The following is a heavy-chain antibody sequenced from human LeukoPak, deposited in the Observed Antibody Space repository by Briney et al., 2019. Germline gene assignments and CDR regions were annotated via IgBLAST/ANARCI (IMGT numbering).Heavy chain of an antibody. D-gene: IGHD3-22*01. CDR1: GYTFTSYG. V-gene: IGHV1-18*01. Sequence: ASVKVSCKASGYTFTSYGISWVRQAPGQGLEWMGWISAYNGNTDYAQKLQGRVTMTTDTSTSTAYVELRSLRSDDTAVYYCARDYYDSSGYWGLTYYYGMDVWGQGTTVTVSS. J-gene: IGHJ6*02. CDR3: ARDYYDSSGYWGLTYYYGMDV. CDR2: ISAYNGNT.